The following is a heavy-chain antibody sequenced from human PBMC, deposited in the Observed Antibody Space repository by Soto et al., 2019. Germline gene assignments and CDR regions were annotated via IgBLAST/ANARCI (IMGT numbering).Heavy chain of an antibody. Sequence: EVQLVESGGGLVQPGGSLRLSCAAAGFIFNNYWMTWVRQAPRKGLEWVANIKQDGSEKYYVDSVKGRFTISRDNAKNSLYLQMNSMRADDTAVYYCARDAYYDESSGYFDYWGQGTLVTFSS. CDR3: ARDAYYDESSGYFDY. J-gene: IGHJ4*02. CDR2: IKQDGSEK. D-gene: IGHD3-22*01. V-gene: IGHV3-7*01. CDR1: GFIFNNYW.